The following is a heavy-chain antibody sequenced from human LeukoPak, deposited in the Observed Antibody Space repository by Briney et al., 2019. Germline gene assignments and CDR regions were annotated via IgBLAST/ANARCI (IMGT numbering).Heavy chain of an antibody. J-gene: IGHJ5*02. CDR1: GGSISSYY. CDR2: IYYSGST. D-gene: IGHD3-10*01. CDR3: ARGGYYGSGNDFRFDP. V-gene: IGHV4-59*01. Sequence: SETLSLTCTVSGGSISSYYWSWIRQPPGKGLEWIGYIYYSGSTNYNPSLRSRVTISVDTSKNQFSLKLTSVTAADTAVYFCARGGYYGSGNDFRFDPWGQGTLVTVSS.